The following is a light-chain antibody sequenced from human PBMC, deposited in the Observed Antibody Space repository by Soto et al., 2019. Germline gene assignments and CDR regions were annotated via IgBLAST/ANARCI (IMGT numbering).Light chain of an antibody. V-gene: IGKV3-15*01. CDR3: LQHYAWPWT. J-gene: IGKJ1*01. CDR2: RIF. Sequence: EIVMTQSPGTLSVFPGERVTLSCRASQSVSGYVDWFQQKPGQAPRFVLQRIFIRAIGVPARFSGSGSETEFTLTISGLQSEDSGVYYCLQHYAWPWTFGQGTKVDIK. CDR1: QSVSGY.